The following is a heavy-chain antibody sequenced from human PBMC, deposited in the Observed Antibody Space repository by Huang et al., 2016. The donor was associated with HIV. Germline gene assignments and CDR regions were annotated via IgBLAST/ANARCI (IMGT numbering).Heavy chain of an antibody. V-gene: IGHV1-24*01. CDR3: ATSTPDVGAGVLRSAFDI. Sequence: QVQLVESGAEPKKPGASVRVSCKVSGYTVSELSLHWVRQAPEKGLEWMGGFDPEEGETIYAQRLQGRVTMTEETSTDTAYMELSSLGPEETAVYYCATSTPDVGAGVLRSAFDIWGQGTMVTVSS. CDR2: FDPEEGET. J-gene: IGHJ3*02. CDR1: GYTVSELS. D-gene: IGHD2-15*01.